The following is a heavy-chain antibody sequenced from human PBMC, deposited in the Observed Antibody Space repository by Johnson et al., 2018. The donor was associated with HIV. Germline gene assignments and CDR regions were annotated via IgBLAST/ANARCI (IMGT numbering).Heavy chain of an antibody. V-gene: IGHV3-30*18. J-gene: IGHJ3*01. CDR2: ISYDGSNK. CDR3: AKDQGAGEVTMRVVVTPPARAFDV. Sequence: QMQLVESGGGVVQPGRSLRLSCAASGFTFSSYGMYWVRQAPGKGLEWVAVISYDGSNKYYADSVKGRFTISRDNSKNTLYLQMNSLRVEDTATYYCAKDQGAGEVTMRVVVTPPARAFDVWGQGTMVTVSS. CDR1: GFTFSSYG. D-gene: IGHD3-22*01.